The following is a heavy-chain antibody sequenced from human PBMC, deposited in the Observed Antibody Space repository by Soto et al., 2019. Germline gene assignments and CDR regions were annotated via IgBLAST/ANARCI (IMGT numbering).Heavy chain of an antibody. J-gene: IGHJ4*02. V-gene: IGHV3-7*01. CDR3: ARHFCGSCYSDYFDY. D-gene: IGHD2-15*01. CDR2: IKQDGSEK. CDR1: GFTFSSYW. Sequence: GGSLRLSCAASGFTFSSYWMSWVRQAPGKGLEWVANIKQDGSEKYYVDSVKGRFTISRDNAKNSLYLQMNSLRAEDTAVYYCARHFCGSCYSDYFDYWGEGTLVTVSS.